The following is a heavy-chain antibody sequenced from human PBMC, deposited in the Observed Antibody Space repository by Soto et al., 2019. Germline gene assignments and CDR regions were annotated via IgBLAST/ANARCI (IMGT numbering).Heavy chain of an antibody. CDR1: GFTFSSYS. Sequence: LRLSCAASGFTFSSYSMNWVRQAPGKGLEWVSSISSSSSYIYYADSVKGRFTISRDNAKNSLYLQMNSLRAEDTAMYYCARDVYSSSSETLAFDYWGQGTLVTVSS. J-gene: IGHJ4*02. CDR2: ISSSSSYI. CDR3: ARDVYSSSSETLAFDY. D-gene: IGHD6-6*01. V-gene: IGHV3-21*01.